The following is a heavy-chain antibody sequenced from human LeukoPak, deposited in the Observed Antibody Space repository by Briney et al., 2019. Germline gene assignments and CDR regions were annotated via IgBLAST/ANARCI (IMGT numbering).Heavy chain of an antibody. CDR3: ARLARDGYNFELRYYFDY. J-gene: IGHJ4*02. CDR1: GGSISSYY. D-gene: IGHD5-24*01. Sequence: SETLSLTCTVSGGSISSYYWSWIRQPPGKGLEWIGYIYYSGSTNYNPSLKSRVTISVDTSKNQFSLKLSSVTAADTAVYYCARLARDGYNFELRYYFDYWGQGTLVTVSS. V-gene: IGHV4-59*08. CDR2: IYYSGST.